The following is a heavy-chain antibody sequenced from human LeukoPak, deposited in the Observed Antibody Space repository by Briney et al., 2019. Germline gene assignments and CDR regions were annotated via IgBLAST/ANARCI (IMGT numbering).Heavy chain of an antibody. V-gene: IGHV3-66*02. J-gene: IGHJ4*02. D-gene: IGHD5-24*01. CDR3: EGTWGWLQFATDY. CDR2: IYSGGST. Sequence: GGSLRLSCAASGLTVSSNYMSWVRQAPGKGLEWVSVIYSGGSTYYADSVKGRFTISRDNSKNTLYLQMNSLRAEDTAVYYCEGTWGWLQFATDYSGEGALVTASP. CDR1: GLTVSSNY.